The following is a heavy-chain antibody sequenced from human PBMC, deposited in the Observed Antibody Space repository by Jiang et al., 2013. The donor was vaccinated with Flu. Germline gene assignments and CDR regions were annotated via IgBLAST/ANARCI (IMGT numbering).Heavy chain of an antibody. J-gene: IGHJ3*02. CDR2: MYYSGST. CDR1: GGPISSGDYY. V-gene: IGHV4-30-4*01. D-gene: IGHD3-10*02. CDR3: AAASSVTMWAFDI. Sequence: PGLVKTSQTLSLTCSVSGGPISSGDYYWSWIRQPPGKGLEWVGYMYYSGSTHYNPSLESRLTMSLDTSKNQSSLKLSSVIVADTAVYYCAAASSVTMWAFDIWGPGTLVTVS.